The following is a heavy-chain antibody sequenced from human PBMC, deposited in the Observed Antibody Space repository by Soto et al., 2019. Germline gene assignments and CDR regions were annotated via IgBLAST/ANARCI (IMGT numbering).Heavy chain of an antibody. V-gene: IGHV1-18*01. D-gene: IGHD1-1*01. CDR1: GYTFTSYG. J-gene: IGHJ4*02. CDR3: ARGRYGDY. CDR2: ISAHNGNT. Sequence: QVHLVQSGAEVKKPGASVKVSCKGSGYTFTSYGITWVRQAPGQGLEWMGWISAHNGNTDYAQKLQGRVTVTRNTSTRTAYMELRSLISVDTAVYYCARGRYGDYWGQGALVTVSS.